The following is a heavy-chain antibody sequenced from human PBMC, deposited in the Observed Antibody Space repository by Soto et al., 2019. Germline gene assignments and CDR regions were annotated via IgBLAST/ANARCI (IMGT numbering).Heavy chain of an antibody. J-gene: IGHJ5*02. Sequence: GGSLRLSCAASGFTFSSYSMNWVRQAPGKGLEWVSSISSSSSYIYYADSVKGRFTISRDNAKNSLYLQMNSLRAEDTAVYYCARDRITMVPSWFDPWGQGTLVTVSP. D-gene: IGHD3-10*01. CDR2: ISSSSSYI. CDR3: ARDRITMVPSWFDP. V-gene: IGHV3-21*01. CDR1: GFTFSSYS.